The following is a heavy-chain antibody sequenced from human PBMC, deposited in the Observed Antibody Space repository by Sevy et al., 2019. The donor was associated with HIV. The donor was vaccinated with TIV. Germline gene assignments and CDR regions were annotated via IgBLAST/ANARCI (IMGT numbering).Heavy chain of an antibody. D-gene: IGHD3-22*01. Sequence: GGSLRLSCAASGFTFSDYYMSWIRQAPGKGLEWVSYISSSGSTIYYADSVEGRFTISRDNAKNSLYLQMNSLRAEDTAVYYCARETSYDSSGYYQTIYFDYWGQGTLVTVSS. CDR1: GFTFSDYY. CDR2: ISSSGSTI. J-gene: IGHJ4*02. V-gene: IGHV3-11*01. CDR3: ARETSYDSSGYYQTIYFDY.